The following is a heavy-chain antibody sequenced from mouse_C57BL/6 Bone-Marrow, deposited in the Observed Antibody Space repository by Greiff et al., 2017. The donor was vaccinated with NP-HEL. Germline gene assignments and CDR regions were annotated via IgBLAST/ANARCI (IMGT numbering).Heavy chain of an antibody. D-gene: IGHD1-1*01. J-gene: IGHJ2*01. Sequence: VQLKESGPVLVKPGASVKMSCKASGYTFTDYYMNWVKQSPGKSLEWIGVINPYNGGTSYNQKFKGKATLTVDKSSSTAYMELNSLTSEDSAVYYCAREYYYGSPHFYYWGQGTTLTVSS. CDR3: AREYYYGSPHFYY. CDR1: GYTFTDYY. CDR2: INPYNGGT. V-gene: IGHV1-19*01.